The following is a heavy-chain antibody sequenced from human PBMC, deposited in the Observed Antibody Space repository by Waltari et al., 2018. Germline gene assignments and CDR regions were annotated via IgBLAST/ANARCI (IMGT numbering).Heavy chain of an antibody. CDR2: ISWDSSRI. V-gene: IGHV3-9*01. CDR3: AKEKRGVGRPFDY. Sequence: EVQLVESGGGLVQPGRSRRLSCAASGFTFDDYAMHWVRQAPGKGMEWVSGISWDSSRIENADSVQGRFTISRDNARNSLYLQMNSLRAEDTALYYCAKEKRGVGRPFDYWGQGTLVTVSS. J-gene: IGHJ4*02. CDR1: GFTFDDYA. D-gene: IGHD6-6*01.